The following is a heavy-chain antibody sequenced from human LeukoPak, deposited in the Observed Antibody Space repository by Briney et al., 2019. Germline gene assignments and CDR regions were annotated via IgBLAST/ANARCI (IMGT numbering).Heavy chain of an antibody. CDR2: ISSSSSYI. J-gene: IGHJ3*02. V-gene: IGHV3-21*01. D-gene: IGHD6-13*01. CDR3: AREYSSWYANDAFDI. Sequence: GGSLRLSCAASGFTFSSYSMNWVRLAPGKGLEWVSSISSSSSYIYYADSVKGRFTISRDNAKNSLYLQMNSLRAEDTAAYYCAREYSSWYANDAFDIWGQGTMVTVSS. CDR1: GFTFSSYS.